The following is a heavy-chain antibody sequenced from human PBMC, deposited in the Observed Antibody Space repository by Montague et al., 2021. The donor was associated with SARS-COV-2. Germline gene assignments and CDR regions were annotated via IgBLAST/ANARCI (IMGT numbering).Heavy chain of an antibody. CDR1: GFTFSRYD. CDR3: ARVTMVRGVMTNSNGFDY. V-gene: IGHV3-21*01. J-gene: IGHJ4*02. CDR2: ISTGYDNT. D-gene: IGHD3-10*01. Sequence: SLRLSCAASGFTFSRYDMNWVRQAPGKGPEWVGWISTGYDNTFYGDSMKGRFTISRDDAKNSLSLQMNSLRVEDTAVYYCARVTMVRGVMTNSNGFDYWGQGTLVTVSS.